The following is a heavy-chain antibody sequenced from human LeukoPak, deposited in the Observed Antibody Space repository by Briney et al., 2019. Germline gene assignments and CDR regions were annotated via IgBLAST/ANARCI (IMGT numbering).Heavy chain of an antibody. CDR3: ARYMSSTAQDY. J-gene: IGHJ4*02. Sequence: SETLSLTCTVSGGSISTSNYYWGWIRQAPGKGLEWIGSIYNGGGTHYNPSLKSRVTISIDTSKNQFSPNLSSVTAADTAVYYCARYMSSTAQDYWGQGTLVTVSS. CDR1: GGSISTSNYY. D-gene: IGHD5-18*01. V-gene: IGHV4-39*01. CDR2: IYNGGGT.